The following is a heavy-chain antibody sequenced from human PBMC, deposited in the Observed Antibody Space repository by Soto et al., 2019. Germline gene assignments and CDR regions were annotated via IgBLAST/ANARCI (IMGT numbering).Heavy chain of an antibody. CDR3: ARGNGGSYDWFDP. Sequence: QVQLVQSGAKVKKPGASVKVSCKASGYTFTSYDINWVRQATGQGLEWMGWMNPNSGNTGYAQKFQGRVTMTRNTSISTAXMXXXXLRSEDTAVYYCARGNGGSYDWFDPWGQGTLVTVSS. V-gene: IGHV1-8*01. D-gene: IGHD1-26*01. CDR1: GYTFTSYD. CDR2: MNPNSGNT. J-gene: IGHJ5*02.